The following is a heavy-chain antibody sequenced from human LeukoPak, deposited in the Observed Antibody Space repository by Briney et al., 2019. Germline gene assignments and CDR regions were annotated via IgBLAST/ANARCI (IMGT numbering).Heavy chain of an antibody. CDR2: IYYVVST. J-gene: IGHJ2*01. Sequence: SETLSLTCTLSGGSISNYYWSWIRQPPGRGVEWIGNIYYVVSTNYNPSLKRRATISVETSKNQFSLELSSVPAADTAVYYCARPTDSGSWYFDLWGRGTLVTVSS. V-gene: IGHV4-59*01. CDR3: ARPTDSGSWYFDL. D-gene: IGHD6-6*01. CDR1: GGSISNYY.